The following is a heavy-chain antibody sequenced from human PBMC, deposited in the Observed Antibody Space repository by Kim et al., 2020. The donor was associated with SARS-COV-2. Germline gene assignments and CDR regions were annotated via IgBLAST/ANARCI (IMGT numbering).Heavy chain of an antibody. CDR1: GFTFSSYA. Sequence: GGSLRLSCAASGFTFSSYAMSWVRQAPGKGLEWVSAISGSGGSTYYADSVKGRFTISRDNSKNTLYLQMNSLRAEDTAVYYCAKEGDVVVPAATRADDYWGQGTLVTVSS. CDR2: ISGSGGST. J-gene: IGHJ4*02. CDR3: AKEGDVVVPAATRADDY. D-gene: IGHD2-2*01. V-gene: IGHV3-23*01.